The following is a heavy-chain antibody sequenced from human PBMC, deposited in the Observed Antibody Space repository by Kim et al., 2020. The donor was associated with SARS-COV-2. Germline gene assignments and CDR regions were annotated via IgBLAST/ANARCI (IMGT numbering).Heavy chain of an antibody. CDR2: SDGGGRT. J-gene: IGHJ4*02. Sequence: SDGGGRTHYADSVKGRFTISRDNSKNPLYLQLSSLRAEDTAVYYCSASDYWGQGTLVTVSS. CDR3: SASDY. V-gene: IGHV3-23*01.